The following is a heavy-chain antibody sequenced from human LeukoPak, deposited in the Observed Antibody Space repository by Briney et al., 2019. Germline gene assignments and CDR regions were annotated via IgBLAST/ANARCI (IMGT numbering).Heavy chain of an antibody. CDR2: INPNSGGT. D-gene: IGHD3-10*01. J-gene: IGHJ4*02. Sequence: ASVKVSCKASGYTFTGYYMHWVRQAPGQGLEWMGRINPNSGGTNYAQKFQGRVTMTRDTSISTAYMELSRLRSDDTAVYYCARADYYGSGSYNYWGQGTLVTVYS. V-gene: IGHV1-2*06. CDR1: GYTFTGYY. CDR3: ARADYYGSGSYNY.